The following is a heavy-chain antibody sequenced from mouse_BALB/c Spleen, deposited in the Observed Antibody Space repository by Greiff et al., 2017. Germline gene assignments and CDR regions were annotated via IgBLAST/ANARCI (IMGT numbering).Heavy chain of an antibody. V-gene: IGHV1S81*02. CDR1: GYTFTSYW. D-gene: IGHD2-4*01. CDR2: INPSNGRT. CDR3: ARMDDYSFAY. J-gene: IGHJ3*01. Sequence: VQLQQPEAELVKPGASVKLSCKASGYTFTSYWMHWVKQRPGQGLEWIGEINPSNGRTNYNEKFKSKATLTVDKSSSTAYMQLSSLTSEDSAVYYCARMDDYSFAYWGQGTLVTVSA.